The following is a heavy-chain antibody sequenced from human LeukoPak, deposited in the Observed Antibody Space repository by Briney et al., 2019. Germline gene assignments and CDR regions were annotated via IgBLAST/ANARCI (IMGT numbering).Heavy chain of an antibody. Sequence: GGSLRLSCAASGFSFSTYWMSWVRQAPGKGLEWVANIKQDGTEKYYVDSVKGRFTISRDNAKTSLYLQMNSLRVEDTAVYYCAKVAKYYYGSETYYFFEHWGQGTPVTASS. CDR1: GFSFSTYW. CDR3: AKVAKYYYGSETYYFFEH. J-gene: IGHJ4*02. V-gene: IGHV3-7*01. D-gene: IGHD3-10*01. CDR2: IKQDGTEK.